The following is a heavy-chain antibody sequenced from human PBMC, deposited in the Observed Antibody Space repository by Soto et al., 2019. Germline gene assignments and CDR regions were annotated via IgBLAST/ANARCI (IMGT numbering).Heavy chain of an antibody. CDR3: AKPGGVYWYFDL. J-gene: IGHJ2*01. Sequence: GGSLRLSCAASGFTFSSYAMSWVRQAPGKGLEWVSAISGSGGSTYYADSVKGRFTISRANSENTLFLQMSSLRAEDTATYYCAKPGGVYWYFDLWGRGTLVTVSS. CDR2: ISGSGGST. CDR1: GFTFSSYA. D-gene: IGHD3-3*01. V-gene: IGHV3-23*01.